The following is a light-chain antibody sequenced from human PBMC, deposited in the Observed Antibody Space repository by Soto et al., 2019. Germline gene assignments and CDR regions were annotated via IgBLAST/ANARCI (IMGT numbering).Light chain of an antibody. V-gene: IGKV1-5*01. CDR3: QQVYVYPST. CDR2: AAS. Sequence: DIQMTQSPSTLSGSVGDRVTITCRASQTISSWLAWYQQKPGKAPNLLIYAASTLQCGVPSRFSGGGSGTDFTLTISSLQPEDFATYYCQQVYVYPSTFGGGTKVDIK. CDR1: QTISSW. J-gene: IGKJ4*01.